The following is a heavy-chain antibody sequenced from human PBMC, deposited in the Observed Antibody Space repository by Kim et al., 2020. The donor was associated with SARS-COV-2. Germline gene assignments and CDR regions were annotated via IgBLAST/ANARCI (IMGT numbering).Heavy chain of an antibody. CDR2: IYPDDSES. J-gene: IGHJ6*02. Sequence: GESLKISCKGSGYSFTTYWIGWVRQMPGKGLEWMGIIYPDDSESRYSPSFQGQVTISADKSINTAYLQWSSLKASDTAMYYCAKVVAVDGDMAGMDVWGQGTMVTVSS. V-gene: IGHV5-51*01. D-gene: IGHD5-18*01. CDR1: GYSFTTYW. CDR3: AKVVAVDGDMAGMDV.